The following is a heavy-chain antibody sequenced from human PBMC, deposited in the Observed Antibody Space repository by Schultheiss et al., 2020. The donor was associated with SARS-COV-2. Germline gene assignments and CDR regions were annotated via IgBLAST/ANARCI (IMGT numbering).Heavy chain of an antibody. V-gene: IGHV3-48*01. Sequence: GGSLRLSCAASGFTFSSYSMNWVRQAPGKGLEWVSYISSSSSTIYYADSVKGRFTISRDKAKSSLYLQMNSLRIEDTAVYYCAKATSVVVVPYFDYWGQGTPVTVSS. CDR3: AKATSVVVVPYFDY. CDR1: GFTFSSYS. D-gene: IGHD2-2*01. CDR2: ISSSSSTI. J-gene: IGHJ4*02.